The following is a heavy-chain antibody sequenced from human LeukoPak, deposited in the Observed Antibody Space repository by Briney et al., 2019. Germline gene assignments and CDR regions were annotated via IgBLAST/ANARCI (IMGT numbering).Heavy chain of an antibody. CDR2: ISGSGGST. J-gene: IGHJ4*02. V-gene: IGHV3-23*01. D-gene: IGHD4-17*01. Sequence: GRSLRLSCAASGFTFSSYAMSWVRQAPGKGLEWVSAISGSGGSTYYADSVKGWFTISRDNAKNTLYLQMNSLRAEDTDVYYFAKVRGLYGDYAGGDYGGQGPLVTVSS. CDR1: GFTFSSYA. CDR3: AKVRGLYGDYAGGDY.